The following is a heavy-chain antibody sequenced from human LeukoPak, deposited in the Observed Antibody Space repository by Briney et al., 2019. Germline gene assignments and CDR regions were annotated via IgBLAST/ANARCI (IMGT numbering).Heavy chain of an antibody. CDR2: ISYDGSNK. J-gene: IGHJ4*02. CDR1: GYTFSDYG. D-gene: IGHD5-18*01. CDR3: AKDERLWFDY. V-gene: IGHV3-30*18. Sequence: GGSLRLSCTASGYTFSDYGMHWVRQAPGKGLEWVAVISYDGSNKYYADSVKGRFTISRDNSKNTLYLQMNSLRAEDTAVYYCAKDERLWFDYWGQGTLVTVSS.